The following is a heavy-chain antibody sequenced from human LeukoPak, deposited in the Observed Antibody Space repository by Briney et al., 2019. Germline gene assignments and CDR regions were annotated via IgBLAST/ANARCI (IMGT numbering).Heavy chain of an antibody. Sequence: GGSLRLSCAASRFTFSSYAMSWVRQAPGKGLEWVSDINGSGGSTYYADSVKGRFTISRDNSKNTLYLQMNGLRAEDTAVYYCAKRIQSAMATGYWGQGTLVTVSS. CDR1: RFTFSSYA. CDR2: INGSGGST. D-gene: IGHD5-18*01. CDR3: AKRIQSAMATGY. V-gene: IGHV3-23*01. J-gene: IGHJ4*02.